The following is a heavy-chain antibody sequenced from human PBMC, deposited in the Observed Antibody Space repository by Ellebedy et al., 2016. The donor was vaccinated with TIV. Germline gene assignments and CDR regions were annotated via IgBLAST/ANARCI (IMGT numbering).Heavy chain of an antibody. CDR3: ARSYTSGWFGSIDP. V-gene: IGHV4-59*01. Sequence: MPSETLSLTCTVSGGFISTYYWSWIRQPPGKGLEWMGYIYHSGTTKYNPSLNSRVTLSVHTSKNQFSLKLNSVTAADTAVYYGARSYTSGWFGSIDPWGQGTLVTVSA. D-gene: IGHD6-19*01. CDR2: IYHSGTT. J-gene: IGHJ5*02. CDR1: GGFISTYY.